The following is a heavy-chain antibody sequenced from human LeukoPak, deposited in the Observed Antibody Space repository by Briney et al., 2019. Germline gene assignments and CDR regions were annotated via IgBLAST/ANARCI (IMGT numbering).Heavy chain of an antibody. CDR1: GFTFSSHS. D-gene: IGHD5-18*01. V-gene: IGHV3-74*01. Sequence: PGGSLRLSCTASGFTFSSHSLHWVRQVPGKGLVWVSRIKGDGRSITYADSVKGRFTISRDNSKNTLYLQMNSLRAEDTAVYYCAAVDVDTAFPWGQGTLVTVSS. CDR2: IKGDGRSI. J-gene: IGHJ5*02. CDR3: AAVDVDTAFP.